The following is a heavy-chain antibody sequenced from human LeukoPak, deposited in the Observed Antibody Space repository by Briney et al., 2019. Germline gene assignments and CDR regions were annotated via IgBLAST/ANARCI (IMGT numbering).Heavy chain of an antibody. V-gene: IGHV4-30-2*01. CDR1: GGSISSGGYS. CDR2: IYHSGST. J-gene: IGHJ1*01. D-gene: IGHD3-22*01. Sequence: SETLSLTCAVSGGSISSGGYSWSWIRQPPGKGLEWIGYIYHSGSTYYNPSLKSRVTISVDRSKNQFSLKLSSVTAADTAVYYCATLFHYYDSSGYYYEYSQHWGQGTLVTVSS. CDR3: ATLFHYYDSSGYYYEYSQH.